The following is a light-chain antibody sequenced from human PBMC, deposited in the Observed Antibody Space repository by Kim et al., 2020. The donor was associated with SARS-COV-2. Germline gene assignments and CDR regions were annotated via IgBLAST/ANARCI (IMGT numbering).Light chain of an antibody. V-gene: IGKV3-20*01. Sequence: SPGETATLSCGARQSVANNYLAWCQQGPGQAPSLLIYDASNRATGIPDRFSGGGSGTDFTLTISRLEPEDFSVYFCQQYGSSPPTFGQGTKVDIK. CDR1: QSVANNY. CDR2: DAS. J-gene: IGKJ1*01. CDR3: QQYGSSPPT.